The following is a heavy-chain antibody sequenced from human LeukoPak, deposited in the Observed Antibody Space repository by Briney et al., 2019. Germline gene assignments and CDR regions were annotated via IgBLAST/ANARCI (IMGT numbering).Heavy chain of an antibody. J-gene: IGHJ6*02. CDR1: GFTVSSDY. CDR2: IYGDGST. V-gene: IGHV3-66*01. Sequence: GGSLRLSCAASGFTVSSDYMTWVRQAPAKGLEWVSVIYGDGSTYYTASVKGRFTISRDTSKNTLYLQMNNLRVEDTAVYYCARVKTVTSYYGMDVWGQGTTVTVSS. CDR3: ARVKTVTSYYGMDV. D-gene: IGHD4-17*01.